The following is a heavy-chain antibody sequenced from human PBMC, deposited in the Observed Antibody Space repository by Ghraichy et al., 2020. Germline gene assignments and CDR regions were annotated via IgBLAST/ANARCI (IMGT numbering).Heavy chain of an antibody. D-gene: IGHD6-19*01. J-gene: IGHJ4*02. Sequence: GGSLRLSCAASGFTFSSYAMSWVRQAPGKGLEWVSAISGSGGSTYYADSVKGRFTISRDNSKNTLYLQMNSLRAEDTAVYYCAKDRRPAPLSGWSNFDYWGQGTLVTVSS. CDR2: ISGSGGST. CDR3: AKDRRPAPLSGWSNFDY. V-gene: IGHV3-23*01. CDR1: GFTFSSYA.